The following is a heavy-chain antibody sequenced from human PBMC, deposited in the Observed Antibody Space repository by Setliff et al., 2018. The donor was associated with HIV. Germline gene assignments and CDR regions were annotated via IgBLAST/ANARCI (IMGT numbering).Heavy chain of an antibody. CDR2: IFTSGST. J-gene: IGHJ5*02. Sequence: ETLSLTCTVSGGSISSYCWNWIRQPPGRGLEWIGYIFTSGSTKYNPSLQSRVTMSIDTSKNQFTLKLTSVTAADTAVYYCARRIDNSGSFPDKNWFDTWGQGSLVTVSS. CDR1: GGSISSYC. V-gene: IGHV4-4*09. CDR3: ARRIDNSGSFPDKNWFDT. D-gene: IGHD3-10*01.